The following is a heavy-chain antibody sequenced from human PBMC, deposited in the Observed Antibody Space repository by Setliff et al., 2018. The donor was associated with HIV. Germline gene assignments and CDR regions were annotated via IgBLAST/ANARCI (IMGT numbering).Heavy chain of an antibody. J-gene: IGHJ4*02. CDR1: GGSISSHY. D-gene: IGHD6-13*01. CDR2: IYYSGGT. Sequence: SETLSLTCTVSGGSISSHYWSWIRQPPGKGLEWIGYIYYSGGTQYNPSLMSRLTMSVDSSKNQFSLSLSSVTAADTAVYYCARLPDINSWPFDYWARGTLVTVSS. CDR3: ARLPDINSWPFDY. V-gene: IGHV4-59*11.